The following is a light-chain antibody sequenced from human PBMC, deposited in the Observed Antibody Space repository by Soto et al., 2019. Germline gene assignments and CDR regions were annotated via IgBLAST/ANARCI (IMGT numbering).Light chain of an antibody. V-gene: IGKV3-20*01. CDR3: QQYGIWPRT. CDR1: QSVRSSY. Sequence: EIVVTRSPGTLSLTPGERATXSCRASQSVRSSYLAWDQQKPGQAHRLLIYGASRRATGITDRVSGSGSGTGFTLTISRLEPEDFAVYYCQQYGIWPRTFAQRT. CDR2: GAS. J-gene: IGKJ1*01.